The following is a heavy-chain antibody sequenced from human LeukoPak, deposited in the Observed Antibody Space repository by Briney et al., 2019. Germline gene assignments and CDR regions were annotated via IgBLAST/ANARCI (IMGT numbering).Heavy chain of an antibody. Sequence: GESLRLSCAASGFTFSSFGMHWVRQAPGKGLEWVAFMQYDTSNEYYADSVKGRFTVSRDNSRNTLYLQMNSLRPEDTAVYYCARDVNLKQLADWGQGTLVTVSS. J-gene: IGHJ4*02. CDR2: MQYDTSNE. CDR3: ARDVNLKQLAD. CDR1: GFTFSSFG. V-gene: IGHV3-30*02. D-gene: IGHD1-1*01.